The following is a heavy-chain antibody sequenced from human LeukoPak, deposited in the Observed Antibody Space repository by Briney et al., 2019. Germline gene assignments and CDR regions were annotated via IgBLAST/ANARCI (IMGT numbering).Heavy chain of an antibody. V-gene: IGHV4-4*07. CDR1: GGFISNYY. Sequence: KPSETLSLTCSVSGGFISNYYWSWIRQPAGKGLEWIGRISTSGNTNYNPSLKSRVTMSVDTSKNQFFLNLTSVTAADTAVYYCARDSRYYDFWSGYLDYWGQGTLVTVSS. CDR2: ISTSGNT. CDR3: ARDSRYYDFWSGYLDY. J-gene: IGHJ4*02. D-gene: IGHD3-3*01.